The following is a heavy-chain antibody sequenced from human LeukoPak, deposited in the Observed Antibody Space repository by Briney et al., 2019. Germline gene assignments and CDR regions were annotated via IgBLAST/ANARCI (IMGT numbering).Heavy chain of an antibody. V-gene: IGHV3-30*03. CDR3: ARGEYYSDTSSYFDY. Sequence: GGSLRLSCASSGFTFSSYGMNWVRQAPGKGLEWVAVISYDGSNKYYADSVKGRFTISRDNSKNTLFVQMSSLRAEDTAVYYCARGEYYSDTSSYFDYWGQGTLVTVSS. J-gene: IGHJ4*02. CDR1: GFTFSSYG. CDR2: ISYDGSNK. D-gene: IGHD3-22*01.